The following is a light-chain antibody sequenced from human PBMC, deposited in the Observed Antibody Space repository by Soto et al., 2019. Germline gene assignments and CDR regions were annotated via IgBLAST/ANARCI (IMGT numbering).Light chain of an antibody. V-gene: IGKV3-20*01. CDR1: QSVSSSY. J-gene: IGKJ5*01. Sequence: EIVLTPSPGTLSLSPGERATLSCRASQSVSSSYLAWYQQKPGQAPRLLIYGASSRPTGIPDRFSGSGSGTDFTLTISRLEPEDFAVYYCQQYGSSSTFGQGTRREIK. CDR2: GAS. CDR3: QQYGSSST.